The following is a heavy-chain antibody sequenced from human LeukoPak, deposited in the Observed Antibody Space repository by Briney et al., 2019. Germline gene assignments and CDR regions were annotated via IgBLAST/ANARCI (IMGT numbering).Heavy chain of an antibody. CDR3: ARRFIGTSLDY. CDR1: GGSFSGYY. CDR2: INHSGGT. J-gene: IGHJ4*02. V-gene: IGHV4-34*01. Sequence: SETLSLTCAVYGGSFSGYYWSWIRQPPGKGLEWIGEINHSGGTNYNPSLKSRVTISIDTSENQFSLKLPSVTAADTAVYYCARRFIGTSLDYWGQGTLVTVSS. D-gene: IGHD3-16*02.